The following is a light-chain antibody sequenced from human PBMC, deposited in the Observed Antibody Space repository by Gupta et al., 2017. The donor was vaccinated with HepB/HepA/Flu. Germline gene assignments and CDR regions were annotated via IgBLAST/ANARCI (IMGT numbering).Light chain of an antibody. CDR3: QQRDSFPFT. J-gene: IGKJ2*01. V-gene: IGKV1-39*01. Sequence: DIQMTQSPSSLSASVGDRVTITCRASQSIRNYLNWYQQKPGKAPKLLIYTASSVQSGVPTRFSGSGSGTDFTLTISSRQPEDFASYFCQQRDSFPFTFGQGTKLDIK. CDR1: QSIRNY. CDR2: TAS.